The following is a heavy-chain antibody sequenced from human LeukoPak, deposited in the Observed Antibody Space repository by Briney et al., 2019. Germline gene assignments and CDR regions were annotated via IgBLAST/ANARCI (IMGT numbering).Heavy chain of an antibody. CDR2: IYPGDSDT. D-gene: IGHD2-2*01. V-gene: IGHV5-51*01. J-gene: IGHJ4*02. CDR3: ARRQGCSSTSCPPDS. CDR1: GYSITTYW. Sequence: GESLKISCKGSGYSITTYWIGWVRQMPGKGLEWMGIIYPGDSDTRYSPSFQGQVTMSADKSINTAYLQWSSLKAYDTAMYYCARRQGCSSTSCPPDSWGQGTLVTVSS.